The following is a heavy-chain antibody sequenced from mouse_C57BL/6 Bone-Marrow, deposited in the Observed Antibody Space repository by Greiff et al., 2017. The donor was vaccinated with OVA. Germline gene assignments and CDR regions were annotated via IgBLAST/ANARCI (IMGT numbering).Heavy chain of an antibody. D-gene: IGHD1-1*01. Sequence: VKLVESGPGLVAPSQSLSITCTVSGFSLTSYGVSWVRQPPGKGLEWLGVIWGDGSTNYHSALISSLCISKDNSKGQVFLKLNCLQTDDTATYYCANYGSLYWGQGTTLTVSS. CDR3: ANYGSLY. J-gene: IGHJ2*01. CDR1: GFSLTSYG. V-gene: IGHV2-3*01. CDR2: IWGDGST.